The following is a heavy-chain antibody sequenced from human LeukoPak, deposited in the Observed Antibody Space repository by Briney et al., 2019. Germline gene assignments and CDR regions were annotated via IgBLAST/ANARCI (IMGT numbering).Heavy chain of an antibody. D-gene: IGHD1-26*01. V-gene: IGHV4-59*08. Sequence: SETLSLTCSVSDDSITMYYWTWIRQPPGKGLEWIGYVDHTGSTNFNPSLNGRVSISRDTTNNLFSLRLRSVTAADTAMYYCARLRRVGATPFDYWGQGTLVTVSS. J-gene: IGHJ4*02. CDR2: VDHTGST. CDR3: ARLRRVGATPFDY. CDR1: DDSITMYY.